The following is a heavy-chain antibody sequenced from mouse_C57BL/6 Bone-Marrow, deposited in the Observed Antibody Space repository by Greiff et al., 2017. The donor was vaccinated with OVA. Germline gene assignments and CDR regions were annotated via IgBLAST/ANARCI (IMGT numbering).Heavy chain of an antibody. J-gene: IGHJ2*01. D-gene: IGHD2-5*01. CDR3: ARRSSYYSNY. CDR1: GYTFTEYT. CDR2: FYPGSGSI. Sequence: QVQLQQSGAELAKPGASVKLSCKASGYTFTEYTIHWVKQRSGQGLEWIGWFYPGSGSIKYNEKFKDKATLTADKSSSTAYMQLSSLTSEDSAVYYCARRSSYYSNYWGQGTTLTVSS. V-gene: IGHV1-62-2*01.